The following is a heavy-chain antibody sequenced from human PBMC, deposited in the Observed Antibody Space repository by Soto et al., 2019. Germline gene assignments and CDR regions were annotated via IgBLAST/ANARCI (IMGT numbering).Heavy chain of an antibody. Sequence: GGSLRLSCAASGFTFSNALMNWVRQAPGKGLEWVGRIKSKTDGGTTDYAAPVKGRFTISRDDSKNSLYLQMNSLRAEDTALYYCAKDIEQWLTPLQSMDVWGQGTTVTVSS. CDR1: GFTFSNAL. CDR3: AKDIEQWLTPLQSMDV. V-gene: IGHV3-15*07. D-gene: IGHD6-19*01. CDR2: IKSKTDGGTT. J-gene: IGHJ6*02.